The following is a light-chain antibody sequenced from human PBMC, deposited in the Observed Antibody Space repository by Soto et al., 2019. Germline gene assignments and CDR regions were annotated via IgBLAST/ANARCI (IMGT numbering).Light chain of an antibody. J-gene: IGKJ1*01. CDR2: HAS. CDR1: QSISSW. V-gene: IGKV1-5*01. CDR3: QEYKSYS. Sequence: CTMSASVGDRVTITCRASQSISSWLAWYQQKPGKAPKLLIYHASNLQSGVPSRFSGSGSGTEFTLTISSLQPDDFATYNGQEYKSYSFDEGTMVDTK.